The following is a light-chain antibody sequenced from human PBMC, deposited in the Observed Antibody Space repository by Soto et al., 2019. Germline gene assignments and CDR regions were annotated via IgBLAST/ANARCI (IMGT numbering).Light chain of an antibody. J-gene: IGLJ1*01. V-gene: IGLV2-8*01. CDR1: SNDVGGYNY. CDR3: SSFAGSNILYV. CDR2: EVS. Sequence: QSVQTQPPSASGSPGQSVTISCTGTSNDVGGYNYVSWYRQHPGKAPKLMIYEVSKRPSGVPDRFSGSKSGNTASLTVSGLQAEDEADYYCSSFAGSNILYVFGSGTKVTVL.